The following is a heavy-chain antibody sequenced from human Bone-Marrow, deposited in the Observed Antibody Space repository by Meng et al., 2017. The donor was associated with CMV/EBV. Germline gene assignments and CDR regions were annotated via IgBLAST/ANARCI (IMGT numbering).Heavy chain of an antibody. V-gene: IGHV1-46*01. D-gene: IGHD1-20*01. CDR2: VNPTGIRT. J-gene: IGHJ4*02. CDR3: ARDITGPFDY. CDR1: GYTFTNNY. Sequence: ASVKVSCKASGYTFTNNYVHWVRQAPGQGLEWMGIVNPTGIRTTYSQKFQGRVTMTSDTSTSTVYMELSSLRSDDTAVYYCARDITGPFDYWGQGTLVTVSS.